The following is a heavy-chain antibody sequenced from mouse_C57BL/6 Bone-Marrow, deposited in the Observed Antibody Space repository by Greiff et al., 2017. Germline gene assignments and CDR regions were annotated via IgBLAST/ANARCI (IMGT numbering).Heavy chain of an antibody. CDR2: LDPSDSYT. CDR1: GYTFTSYW. CDR3: AREGDTHGSSYRGFFDY. V-gene: IGHV1-59*01. Sequence: QVQLQQPGAELVRPGTSVQLSCKASGYTFTSYWMHWVQQRPGQGLEWIGVLDPSDSYTNYNQKFKGQATLTVATSSSTAYMQLSSRTSEDSAVYYCAREGDTHGSSYRGFFDYWGQGTTLTVSS. J-gene: IGHJ2*01. D-gene: IGHD1-1*01.